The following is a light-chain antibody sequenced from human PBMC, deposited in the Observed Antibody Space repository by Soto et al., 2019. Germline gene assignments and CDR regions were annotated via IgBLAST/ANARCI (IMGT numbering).Light chain of an antibody. CDR3: LQDSTYPRT. CDR2: GTS. V-gene: IGKV1-6*01. CDR1: QGIGTE. Sequence: AIQMTQSPSSLSASVGDRVTITCRASQGIGTELGWYQQRPGKAPRLLIYGTSTLQPGVPSRFSGSGSDTDFTLIISSLQPKDFATYYCLQDSTYPRTFGQGTKVEIK. J-gene: IGKJ1*01.